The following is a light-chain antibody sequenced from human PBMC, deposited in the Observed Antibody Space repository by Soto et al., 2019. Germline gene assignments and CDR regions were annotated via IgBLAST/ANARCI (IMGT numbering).Light chain of an antibody. CDR1: SSDVGGYDH. V-gene: IGLV2-14*03. Sequence: QSVLTQPASVSGSPGQSITISCTGTSSDVGGYDHVSWYQQHPGKAPKLIIYDVTVRPSGISRRFSGSKSDNTASLAVSGLQPEDEADYYCSSYTNKDILLFGGGTKLTVL. CDR3: SSYTNKDILL. CDR2: DVT. J-gene: IGLJ3*02.